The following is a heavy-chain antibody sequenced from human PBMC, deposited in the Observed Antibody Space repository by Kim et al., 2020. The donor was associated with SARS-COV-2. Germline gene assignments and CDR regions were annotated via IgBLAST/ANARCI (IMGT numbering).Heavy chain of an antibody. CDR2: FTFGSGGK. V-gene: IGHV3-23*01. CDR1: GFAFRTYA. Sequence: GGSLRLSCAASGFAFRTYAMTWARQAPGKGLEWVSNFTFGSGGKSYADSVKGRFTISRDNSKNTLDLQMNSLRVDDTGGYYFVRVKGKNGLWGGQ. D-gene: IGHD3-10*01. CDR3: VRVKGKNGLW. J-gene: IGHJ1*01.